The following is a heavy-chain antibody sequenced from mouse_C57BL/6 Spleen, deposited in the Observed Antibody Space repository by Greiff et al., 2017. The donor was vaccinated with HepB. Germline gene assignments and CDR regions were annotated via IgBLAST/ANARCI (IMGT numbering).Heavy chain of an antibody. V-gene: IGHV1-5*01. CDR3: TRGDLDYDLGYYAMDY. D-gene: IGHD2-4*01. CDR1: GYTFTSYW. Sequence: EVQLQESGTVLARPGASVKMSCKTSGYTFTSYWMHWVNQRPGQGLEWIGAIYPGNSDTSYNQKFKGKAKLTAVTSASTAYMELSSLTNEDSAVYYCTRGDLDYDLGYYAMDYWGQGTSVTVSS. CDR2: IYPGNSDT. J-gene: IGHJ4*01.